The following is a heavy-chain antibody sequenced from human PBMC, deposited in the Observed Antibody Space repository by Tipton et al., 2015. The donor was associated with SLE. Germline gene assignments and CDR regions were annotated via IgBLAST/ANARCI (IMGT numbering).Heavy chain of an antibody. V-gene: IGHV4-59*11. CDR2: IYYSGST. D-gene: IGHD3-10*01. J-gene: IGHJ6*02. CDR3: ARGARVTMPYYYYGMDV. Sequence: TLSLTCTVSGGSISSHYWSWIRQPPGKGLEWIGYIYYSGSTNYNPSLKSRVTISVDTSKNQFSLKLSSVTAADTAVYYCARGARVTMPYYYYGMDVWGQGTTVTVSS. CDR1: GGSISSHY.